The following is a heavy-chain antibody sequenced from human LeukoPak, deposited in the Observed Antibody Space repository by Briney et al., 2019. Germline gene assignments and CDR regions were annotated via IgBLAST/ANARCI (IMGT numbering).Heavy chain of an antibody. CDR1: GFTFDDYS. CDR2: ISWNSGTI. J-gene: IGHJ4*02. V-gene: IGHV3-9*01. D-gene: IGHD5-18*01. Sequence: PGRSLRLSCAASGFTFDDYSMHWVRRAPGKGLEWVSGISWNSGTIDYADSVKGRFTISRDNAKNSLYLQMSSLRAEDTAFYYCAKDDGRGYSYGLSYWGQGTLVTVSS. CDR3: AKDDGRGYSYGLSY.